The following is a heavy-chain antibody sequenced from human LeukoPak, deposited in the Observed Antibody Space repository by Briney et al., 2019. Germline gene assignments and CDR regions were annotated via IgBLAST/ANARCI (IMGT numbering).Heavy chain of an antibody. J-gene: IGHJ3*02. CDR2: ISGSGGST. Sequence: GGSLRLSCAASGFTFSSYAMSWVRQAPGKGLEWVSAISGSGGSTYYADSVKGRFTISRDNSKNTLYLQMNSLRAEDTAVYYCANAIVVVIQSDAFDIWGQGTMVTVSS. D-gene: IGHD3-22*01. CDR1: GFTFSSYA. CDR3: ANAIVVVIQSDAFDI. V-gene: IGHV3-23*01.